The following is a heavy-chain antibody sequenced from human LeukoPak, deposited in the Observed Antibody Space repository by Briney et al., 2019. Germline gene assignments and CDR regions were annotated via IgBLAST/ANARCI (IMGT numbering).Heavy chain of an antibody. D-gene: IGHD3-22*01. J-gene: IGHJ4*02. Sequence: SETLSLTCTVSGYSISSGYYWGWIRQPPGKGLEWIGSIYHSGSTYYNPSLKSRVTISVDRSKNQFSLKLSSVTAADTAVYYCAAQRGGDSSGYYGYWGQGTLVTVSS. V-gene: IGHV4-38-2*02. CDR3: AAQRGGDSSGYYGY. CDR1: GYSISSGYY. CDR2: IYHSGST.